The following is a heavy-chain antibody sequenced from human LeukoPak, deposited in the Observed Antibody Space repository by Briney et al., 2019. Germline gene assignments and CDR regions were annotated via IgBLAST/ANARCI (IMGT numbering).Heavy chain of an antibody. D-gene: IGHD6-13*01. CDR2: IKGDGGEK. CDR3: ATDFWQQLMS. J-gene: IGHJ4*02. Sequence: GGSLRLSCAASGFSLSTYWMSWVRQAPGKGLEWVANIKGDGGEKYYVDSVKGRFTISRDNAKNSLYLQMNSLRPEDTAMYYCATDFWQQLMSWGQGTLVTVSS. V-gene: IGHV3-7*01. CDR1: GFSLSTYW.